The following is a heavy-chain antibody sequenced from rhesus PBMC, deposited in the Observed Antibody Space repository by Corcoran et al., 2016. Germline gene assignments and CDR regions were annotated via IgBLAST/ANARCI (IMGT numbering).Heavy chain of an antibody. CDR3: ARGEGGSWPTYSWNNYFDY. CDR1: GYTFTDHY. V-gene: IGHV1-111*02. J-gene: IGHJ4*01. D-gene: IGHD1-20*01. CDR2: VDPEDGEA. Sequence: EVQLVQSGAEVKKPGATVKISCKASGYTFTDHYLNWVRQAPAKELEWMGGVDPEDGEAHYAQKLQDRVTITADTSTSTAYMELSSLRSEDTAVYYCARGEGGSWPTYSWNNYFDYWGQGVLVTVSS.